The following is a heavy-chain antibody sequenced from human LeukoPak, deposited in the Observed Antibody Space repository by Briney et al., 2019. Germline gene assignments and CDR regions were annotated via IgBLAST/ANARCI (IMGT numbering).Heavy chain of an antibody. Sequence: SETLSLTCTVSGGSISSSSAYWGWIRQPPGKGLEWIGSIYYSKNTYYNPSLKSRVTMSADTSKNQFPLTLGSVSATDTAVYYCVSPRGFSYGYFDYWGQGTLVTVSS. CDR1: GGSISSSSAY. D-gene: IGHD5-18*01. V-gene: IGHV4-39*01. CDR2: IYYSKNT. J-gene: IGHJ4*02. CDR3: VSPRGFSYGYFDY.